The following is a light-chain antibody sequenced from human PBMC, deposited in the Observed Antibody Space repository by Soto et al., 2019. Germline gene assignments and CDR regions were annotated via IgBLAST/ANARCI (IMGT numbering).Light chain of an antibody. CDR2: GAS. Sequence: EIVMTQSPATLSVSPGERATLSCRASQSVSSNLAWYQQKPGQAPRLLIYGASTRATGIPARFSGSGSWTEFTLTISSLRSEDFAVYYCQQYNNWPPVTFGQGTRLEIK. V-gene: IGKV3-15*01. CDR1: QSVSSN. CDR3: QQYNNWPPVT. J-gene: IGKJ5*01.